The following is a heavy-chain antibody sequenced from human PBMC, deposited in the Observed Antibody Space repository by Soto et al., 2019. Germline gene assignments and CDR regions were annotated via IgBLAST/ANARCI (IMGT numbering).Heavy chain of an antibody. CDR3: AREGREKSHSAGSGSSIDY. CDR1: GYTFTSYG. J-gene: IGHJ4*02. CDR2: ISAYNGNT. D-gene: IGHD3-10*01. Sequence: QVQLVQSGAEVKKPGASVKVSCKASGYTFTSYGISWVRQAPGQGLESMGWISAYNGNTNYAQKLQGRVTRTTDTSPSTAYMELRSLRSDDTAVYYCAREGREKSHSAGSGSSIDYWGQGTLVTVSS. V-gene: IGHV1-18*01.